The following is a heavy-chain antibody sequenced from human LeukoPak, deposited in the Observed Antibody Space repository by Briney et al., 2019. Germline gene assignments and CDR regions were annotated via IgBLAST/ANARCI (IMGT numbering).Heavy chain of an antibody. D-gene: IGHD2-2*01. CDR2: ISSSSSYI. Sequence: VGSLRLSCAASGFTFSSYSMNWVRQAPGKGLEWFSSISSSSSYIYYADSVKGRFTISRDNAKNSLYLQMNSLRAEDTAVYYCARDPNIVVVPAASNWFDPWGQGTLVTVSS. J-gene: IGHJ5*02. CDR3: ARDPNIVVVPAASNWFDP. CDR1: GFTFSSYS. V-gene: IGHV3-21*01.